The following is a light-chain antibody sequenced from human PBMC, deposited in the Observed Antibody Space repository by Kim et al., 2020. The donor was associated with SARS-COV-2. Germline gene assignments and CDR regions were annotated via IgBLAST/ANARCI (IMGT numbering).Light chain of an antibody. CDR3: QQRFDSAVT. Sequence: AYVGDSVTITCQASQHISNFLNWYQHKPGKAPKLLISSASSLQPGVPSRFSASASGTDFRLTISSLQSEDFATYYCQQRFDSAVTFGGGTKVDIK. V-gene: IGKV1-39*01. J-gene: IGKJ4*01. CDR2: SAS. CDR1: QHISNF.